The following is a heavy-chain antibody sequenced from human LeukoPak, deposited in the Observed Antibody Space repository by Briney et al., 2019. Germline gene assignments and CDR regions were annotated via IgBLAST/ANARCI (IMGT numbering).Heavy chain of an antibody. CDR2: IRSKAYGGTT. J-gene: IGHJ4*02. CDR3: TRVRSGAAGVEGFDY. Sequence: QSGGSLRLSCTASGFTFGDYAMSWVRQAPGKGLEWVGFIRSKAYGGTTEYAASVKGRFTISRDDSKSIAYLQMNSLKTEDTAVYYCTRVRSGAAGVEGFDYWGQGTLVTVSS. V-gene: IGHV3-49*04. D-gene: IGHD6-13*01. CDR1: GFTFGDYA.